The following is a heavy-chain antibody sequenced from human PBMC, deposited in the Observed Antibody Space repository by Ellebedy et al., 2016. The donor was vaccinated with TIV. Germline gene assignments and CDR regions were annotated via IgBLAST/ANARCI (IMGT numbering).Heavy chain of an antibody. J-gene: IGHJ4*02. D-gene: IGHD3-22*01. CDR3: AKGRGGGSDSSAPRYYFDY. CDR2: ISHTGSRT. CDR1: GFSFSRYA. V-gene: IGHV3-23*01. Sequence: PRGSLRLSCAASGFSFSRYAMSWVRHAPGKGLEWVSTISHTGSRTYYEDSVEGRFIISRDNSKKTLYLQMNSLRAEDTAVYYCAKGRGGGSDSSAPRYYFDYWGLGTLVTVSS.